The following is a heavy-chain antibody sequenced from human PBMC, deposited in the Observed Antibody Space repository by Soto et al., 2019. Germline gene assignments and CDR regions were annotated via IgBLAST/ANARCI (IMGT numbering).Heavy chain of an antibody. J-gene: IGHJ6*02. CDR1: GGSISSGGYY. V-gene: IGHV4-31*03. CDR2: IYYSGRT. CDR3: SRLGEDCSSTSCYLGYYYAMDV. Sequence: VQLQESGPGLVKPSQTLSLTCSVSGGSISSGGYYWSWIRQHPGKGLEWIGYIYYSGRTFYNPSLNSRVSISVDTSKNQFSLKLSSVTAADAGVYYCSRLGEDCSSTSCYLGYYYAMDVWGQGTTVTVSS. D-gene: IGHD2-2*01.